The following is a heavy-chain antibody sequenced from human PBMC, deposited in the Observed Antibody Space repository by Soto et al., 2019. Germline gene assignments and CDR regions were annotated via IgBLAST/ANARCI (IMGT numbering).Heavy chain of an antibody. J-gene: IGHJ3*02. CDR2: MNPNSGNT. Sequence: ASVKVSCKASGYTFTSYDINWVRQATGQGLEWMGWMNPNSGNTGYAQKFQGRVTMTRNTSISTAYMELSSLRSEDTAVYYCASSHSSGWYLYPFDIWGQGTMVTVSS. D-gene: IGHD6-19*01. CDR3: ASSHSSGWYLYPFDI. CDR1: GYTFTSYD. V-gene: IGHV1-8*01.